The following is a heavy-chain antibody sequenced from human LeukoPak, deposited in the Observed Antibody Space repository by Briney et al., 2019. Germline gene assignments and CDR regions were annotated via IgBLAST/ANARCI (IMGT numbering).Heavy chain of an antibody. CDR3: AKSGGYGLIDY. J-gene: IGHJ4*02. CDR2: IYYSGST. D-gene: IGHD1-26*01. CDR1: GASLSGSGYY. Sequence: PSETLSLTCAVSGASLSGSGYYWGWHRQPPGRGLEWIGNIYYSGSTYYNASLQSRVPISIDTSKTQFSLRLNSVTAADTAMYYCAKSGGYGLIDYWGQGTLVTVSS. V-gene: IGHV4-39*01.